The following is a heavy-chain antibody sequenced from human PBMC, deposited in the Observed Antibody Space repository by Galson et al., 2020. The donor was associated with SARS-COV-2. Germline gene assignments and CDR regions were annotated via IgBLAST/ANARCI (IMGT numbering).Heavy chain of an antibody. V-gene: IGHV4-59*08. J-gene: IGHJ3*02. CDR3: ARRGRSSSHDAFDI. Sequence: SETLSLTCTVSGGPIGSYYWSWIRQPPGKGLDWIGYIHPSGSTNYSPSLKSRVTISVDTSKNQFSLRLNSVTAADTAVFYCARRGRSSSHDAFDIWSQGTLVTVSS. D-gene: IGHD6-6*01. CDR1: GGPIGSYY. CDR2: IHPSGST.